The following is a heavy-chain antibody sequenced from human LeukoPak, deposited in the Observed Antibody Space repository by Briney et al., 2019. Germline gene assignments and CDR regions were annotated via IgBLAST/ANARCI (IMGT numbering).Heavy chain of an antibody. D-gene: IGHD3-9*01. CDR2: ISYDGSNK. Sequence: GGSLRLSCAASGFTFSSYGMHWVRQAPGKGLEWVAVISYDGSNKCYADSVKGRFTISRDNSKNTLYLQMNSLRAEDTAVYYCASSGGPYDILTGPDYWGQGTLVTVSS. V-gene: IGHV3-30*03. CDR3: ASSGGPYDILTGPDY. CDR1: GFTFSSYG. J-gene: IGHJ4*02.